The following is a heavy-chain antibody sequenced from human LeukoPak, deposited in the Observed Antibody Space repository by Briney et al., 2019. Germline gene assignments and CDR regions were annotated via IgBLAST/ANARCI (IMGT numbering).Heavy chain of an antibody. D-gene: IGHD4-17*01. Sequence: SETLSLTCTVSGGSISSYYWTWIRQPPGKGLEWIGYIYSSGSTKYNPSLKSRVTISLDTSKNQFSLRLSSVTAADTAVYYCARQVRAGQTVTTLRSFDPWGQGTLVTVSS. CDR2: IYSSGST. J-gene: IGHJ5*02. CDR3: ARQVRAGQTVTTLRSFDP. V-gene: IGHV4-59*08. CDR1: GGSISSYY.